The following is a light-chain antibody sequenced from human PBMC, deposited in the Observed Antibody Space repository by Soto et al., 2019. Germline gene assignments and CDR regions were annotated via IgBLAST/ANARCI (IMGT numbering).Light chain of an antibody. CDR3: QQYNNWPYT. CDR2: GAS. CDR1: QSVSSN. V-gene: IGKV3-15*01. J-gene: IGKJ2*01. Sequence: DTVMTQSPATLSVSPGERATLSCRASQSVSSNLAWLQQKPGQAPRLLIYGASTRATAFPARFSGSGSGTEFTLTISSLQSEDFAVYYCQQYNNWPYTFGQGTKLEIK.